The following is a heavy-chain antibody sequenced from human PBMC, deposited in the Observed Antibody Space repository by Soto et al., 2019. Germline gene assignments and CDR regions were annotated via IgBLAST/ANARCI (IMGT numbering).Heavy chain of an antibody. CDR1: GGSVSSGSYY. Sequence: QVQLQESGPGLVKPSETLSLTCTVSGGSVSSGSYYWSWIRQPPGKGLEWIGYIYYSGSTNYNPSLKSRVTISVDTSKNQFSLKLSSVTAADTAVYYCVRDSSYGSFDYWGQGTLVTVSS. V-gene: IGHV4-61*01. J-gene: IGHJ4*02. D-gene: IGHD5-18*01. CDR2: IYYSGST. CDR3: VRDSSYGSFDY.